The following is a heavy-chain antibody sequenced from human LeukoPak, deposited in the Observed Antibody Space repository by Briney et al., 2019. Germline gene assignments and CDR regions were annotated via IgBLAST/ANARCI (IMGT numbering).Heavy chain of an antibody. D-gene: IGHD3-16*01. J-gene: IGHJ3*02. Sequence: GASVKVSCKASGYIFISYGISWVRQAPGQGLEWMGWISAYNGNTNYAQKLRGRVTMTTDTSTTTAYMELRSLRSDDTAVYYCAEWGGGRLAFDIWGQGTMVTVSS. CDR1: GYIFISYG. V-gene: IGHV1-18*01. CDR3: AEWGGGRLAFDI. CDR2: ISAYNGNT.